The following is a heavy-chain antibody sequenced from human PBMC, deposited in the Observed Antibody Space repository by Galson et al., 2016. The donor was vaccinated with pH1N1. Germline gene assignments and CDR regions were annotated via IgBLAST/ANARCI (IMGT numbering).Heavy chain of an antibody. J-gene: IGHJ4*02. D-gene: IGHD3-10*01. CDR1: GYSISSGSY. Sequence: TLSLTCAVSGYSISSGSYWGWIRQPPGKGLEWIGSIYHSGSTYYNPSLKSRVTISVDTSKNQFSLKLSSVTAADTAVYYCARGGISMVRGATGTLDYWGQGTLVTVSS. CDR2: IYHSGST. CDR3: ARGGISMVRGATGTLDY. V-gene: IGHV4-38-2*01.